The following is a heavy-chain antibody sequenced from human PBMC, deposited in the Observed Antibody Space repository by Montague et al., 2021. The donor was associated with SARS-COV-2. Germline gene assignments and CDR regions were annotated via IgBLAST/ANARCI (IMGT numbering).Heavy chain of an antibody. CDR1: GFTFSSYG. D-gene: IGHD3-9*01. J-gene: IGHJ6*02. V-gene: IGHV3-33*05. Sequence: SLRLSCAASGFTFSSYGMHWVRQAPGKGLEWVAVISYDGCNKYYADSAKGRFTISRDNSKNTLYLQMNSLRAEDTAVYYCARDPKYYDILTGYLIARSYYYYYGMDVWGQGTTVTVSS. CDR2: ISYDGCNK. CDR3: ARDPKYYDILTGYLIARSYYYYYGMDV.